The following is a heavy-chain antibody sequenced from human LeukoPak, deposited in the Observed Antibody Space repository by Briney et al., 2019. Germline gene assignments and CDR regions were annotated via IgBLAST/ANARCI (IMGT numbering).Heavy chain of an antibody. CDR2: IYYSGST. CDR3: ARRAVADYYYYGMGV. J-gene: IGHJ6*02. V-gene: IGHV4-59*08. CDR1: GGSISSYY. D-gene: IGHD6-19*01. Sequence: PSETLSLTCTVSGGSISSYYWSWIRQPPGKGLEWIGYIYYSGSTNYNPSLKSRVTISVDTSKNQFSLKLSSVTAADTAVYYCARRAVADYYYYGMGVWGQGTTVTVSS.